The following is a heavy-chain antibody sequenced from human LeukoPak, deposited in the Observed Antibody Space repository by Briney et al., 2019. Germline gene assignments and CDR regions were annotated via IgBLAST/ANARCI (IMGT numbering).Heavy chain of an antibody. D-gene: IGHD3-22*01. V-gene: IGHV3-33*01. CDR2: IWYDGSNE. J-gene: IGHJ4*02. CDR1: GFMFSKYG. Sequence: GSPRRSFAAAGFMFSKYGMHWGRHAPGKGLERGAVIWYDGSNEYYADSVKGRVTISRDNSKNTLYLQMNSLRPEDTAVYYCARALPDYYDGSGYYDYWGQGTLVSVSS. CDR3: ARALPDYYDGSGYYDY.